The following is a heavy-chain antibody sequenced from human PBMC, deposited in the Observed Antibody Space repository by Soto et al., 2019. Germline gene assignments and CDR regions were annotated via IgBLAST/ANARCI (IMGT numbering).Heavy chain of an antibody. J-gene: IGHJ3*02. V-gene: IGHV4-59*01. CDR3: ARGRAVAAEGYAFDI. Sequence: QVQLQESGPGLVKPSETLSLTCTVSGGSISSYYWSWIRQPPGKGLEWIGYIYYSGSTNYNPSLKRRLTLSVDTSKYQFSLQLRSVTAADTAVYYCARGRAVAAEGYAFDIWGQGTLVTVSS. CDR2: IYYSGST. D-gene: IGHD6-19*01. CDR1: GGSISSYY.